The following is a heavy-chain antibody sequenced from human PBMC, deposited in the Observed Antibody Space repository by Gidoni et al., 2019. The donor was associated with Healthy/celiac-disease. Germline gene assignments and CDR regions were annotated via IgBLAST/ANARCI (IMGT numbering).Heavy chain of an antibody. CDR2: IYYSGST. D-gene: IGHD3-22*01. J-gene: IGHJ6*02. CDR1: GGSISSYY. CDR3: ARDLSYYYDSSGYRGMDV. Sequence: QVQLQESGPGLVKPSETLSLTCTVSGGSISSYYWSWIRQPPGKGLEWIGYIYYSGSTNYNPSLKSRVTISVDTSKNQFSLKLSSVTAADTAVYYCARDLSYYYDSSGYRGMDVWGQGTTVTVSS. V-gene: IGHV4-59*01.